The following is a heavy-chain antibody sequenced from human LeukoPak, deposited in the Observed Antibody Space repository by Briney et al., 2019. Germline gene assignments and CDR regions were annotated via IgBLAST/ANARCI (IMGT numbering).Heavy chain of an antibody. CDR1: GYTFDNFY. CDR3: ARDEGSTYNQLDS. D-gene: IGHD1-14*01. Sequence: APVKVSCKASGYTFDNFYIHWVRQAPGQGPEWMGWINCNDGSTNFAQKFQGRVTMTRVTAMSTVYMDLSGLGPDDTAIYYCARDEGSTYNQLDSWGQGTLVTVSS. J-gene: IGHJ5*01. V-gene: IGHV1-2*02. CDR2: INCNDGST.